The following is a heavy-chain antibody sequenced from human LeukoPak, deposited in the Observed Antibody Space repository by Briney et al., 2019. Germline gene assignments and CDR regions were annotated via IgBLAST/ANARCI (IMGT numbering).Heavy chain of an antibody. CDR2: IKPDGSVG. J-gene: IGHJ4*02. D-gene: IGHD6-13*01. V-gene: IGHV3-7*01. CDR1: GFTFSSYW. CDR3: TQSLVAAAGDH. Sequence: GGSLRLSCAASGFTFSSYWMTWVRQAPGKGQEWVANIKPDGSVGYYVDSVRGRFIISRDNAGNSLYLQMNSLRVEDTAVYYCTQSLVAAAGDHWGQGTLVIVSS.